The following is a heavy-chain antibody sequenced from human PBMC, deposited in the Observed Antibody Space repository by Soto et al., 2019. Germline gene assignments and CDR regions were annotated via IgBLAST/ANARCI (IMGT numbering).Heavy chain of an antibody. Sequence: PSETLSLTCAVYGWSFSGYYWSWIRQPPGKGLEWIGEINHSGSTNYNPSLKSRVTISVDTSNNQFSLKLSSVTAADTAVYYCARWGSGWYYFDYWGQGTLVTVSS. J-gene: IGHJ4*02. CDR2: INHSGST. V-gene: IGHV4-34*01. CDR3: ARWGSGWYYFDY. CDR1: GWSFSGYY. D-gene: IGHD6-19*01.